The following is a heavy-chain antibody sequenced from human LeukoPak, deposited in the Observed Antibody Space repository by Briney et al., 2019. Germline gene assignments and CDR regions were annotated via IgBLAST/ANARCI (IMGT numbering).Heavy chain of an antibody. Sequence: GGSWRPSGAVSGFPFIDYAMHGVRKAPGRGLEGVAVTWYDGTKKNYPDSMEGRFTIYTDNSKNTLYLQMNSLRAEDTAVYYCARVTPTNSGFYAYWGPGNLVTVSS. D-gene: IGHD3-22*01. CDR1: GFPFIDYA. CDR3: ARVTPTNSGFYAY. J-gene: IGHJ1*01. CDR2: TWYDGTKK. V-gene: IGHV3-33*01.